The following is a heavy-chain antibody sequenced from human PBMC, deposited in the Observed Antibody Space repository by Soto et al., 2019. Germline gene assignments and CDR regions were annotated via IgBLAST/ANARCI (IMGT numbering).Heavy chain of an antibody. V-gene: IGHV4-31*03. Sequence: QVQLQESGPGLVKPSQTLSLTCTVSGGSISSGAYYWSWIRQHPGKGLEWIGYIYYSGSTYYNPSXXXGXTISVDTSKNQFSLKLSSVTAADTAVYYCAIYDSSGSRGFQHWGQGTLVTVSS. D-gene: IGHD3-22*01. CDR1: GGSISSGAYY. CDR3: AIYDSSGSRGFQH. J-gene: IGHJ1*01. CDR2: IYYSGST.